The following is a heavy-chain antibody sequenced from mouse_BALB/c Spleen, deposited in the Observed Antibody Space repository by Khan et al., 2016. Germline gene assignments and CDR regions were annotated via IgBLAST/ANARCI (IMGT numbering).Heavy chain of an antibody. CDR2: ISYSGST. V-gene: IGHV3-1*02. CDR3: ARTARIKY. J-gene: IGHJ2*01. Sequence: EVQLQEPGPGLAKPSQSLSLTCPVTGYSITSGYGWHWLRQFPGNKLEWMGYISYSGSTNYNPSLKSRISLTRNTTKNHCFLQLNAVTTEDKATYYCARTARIKYWGQGATLTVSS. CDR1: GYSITSGYG. D-gene: IGHD1-2*01.